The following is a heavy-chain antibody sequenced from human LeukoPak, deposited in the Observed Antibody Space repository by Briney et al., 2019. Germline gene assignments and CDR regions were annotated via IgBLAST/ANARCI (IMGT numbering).Heavy chain of an antibody. D-gene: IGHD3-10*01. V-gene: IGHV4-30-2*06. CDR3: ARSRQASGLFSF. J-gene: IGHJ4*02. Sequence: SETLSLTCAVSGGAIASGGYSWNWIRQSPGEGLEWIGCIYDRGPAYYNPSLKSRFTISVDRPKNQFFLNVTSLTAADTAVYYCARSRQASGLFSFWGQGTPVVVSS. CDR2: IYDRGPA. CDR1: GGAIASGGYS.